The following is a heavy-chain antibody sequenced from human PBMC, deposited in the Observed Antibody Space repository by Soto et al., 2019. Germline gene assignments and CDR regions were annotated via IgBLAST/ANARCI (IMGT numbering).Heavy chain of an antibody. CDR2: ISGSGGST. J-gene: IGHJ4*02. Sequence: GGSLRLSCAASGFTFSSYAMSWVRQAPGKGLEWVSGISGSGGSTYYADSVKGRFTISRDNSKNTLFLQMNSLRAEDTAVYYCAKLRGSGSYSNFDYWGQGTLVTVSS. CDR3: AKLRGSGSYSNFDY. V-gene: IGHV3-23*01. D-gene: IGHD1-26*01. CDR1: GFTFSSYA.